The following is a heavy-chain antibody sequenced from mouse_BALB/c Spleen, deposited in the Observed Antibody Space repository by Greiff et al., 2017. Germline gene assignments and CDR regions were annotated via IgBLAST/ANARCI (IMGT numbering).Heavy chain of an antibody. CDR2: ISDGGSYT. J-gene: IGHJ3*01. CDR3: AREDSSGYGFAY. CDR1: GFTFSDYY. D-gene: IGHD3-2*01. V-gene: IGHV5-4*02. Sequence: EVKLVESGGGLVKPGGSLKLSCAASGFTFSDYYMYWVRQTPEKRLEWVATISDGGSYTYYPDSVKGRFTISRDNAKNNLYLQMSSLKSEDTAMYYCAREDSSGYGFAYWGQGTLVTVSA.